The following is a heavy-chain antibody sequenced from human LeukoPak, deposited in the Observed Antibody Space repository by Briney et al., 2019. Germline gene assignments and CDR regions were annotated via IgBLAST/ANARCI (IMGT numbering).Heavy chain of an antibody. CDR1: GYIFTDHY. Sequence: ASVKVSCKASGYIFTDHYIHWVRQAPGQGHEWMGCINAKNGDTNYAQKFQGRVTMTRDTSISTAYMELSRLRSDDTAVYYCARSLGRRGYSYGLTPGWFDPWGQGTLVTVSS. D-gene: IGHD5-18*01. CDR2: INAKNGDT. J-gene: IGHJ5*02. CDR3: ARSLGRRGYSYGLTPGWFDP. V-gene: IGHV1-2*02.